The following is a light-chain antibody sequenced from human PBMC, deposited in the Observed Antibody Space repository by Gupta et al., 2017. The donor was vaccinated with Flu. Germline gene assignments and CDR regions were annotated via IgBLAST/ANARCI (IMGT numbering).Light chain of an antibody. CDR3: GTWDNSLSEVV. CDR2: NNK. V-gene: IGLV1-51*01. CDR1: NSNIGITY. J-gene: IGLJ2*01. Sequence: QSVFTLPPSVSSAPGQKVTFSCSGSNSNIGITYVSWYQQLPGTAPKLLIYNNKRRPSGIPDRCSGSKSGTSATLGITGLQTGDEAVYYCGTWDNSLSEVVFGGGTKLAVL.